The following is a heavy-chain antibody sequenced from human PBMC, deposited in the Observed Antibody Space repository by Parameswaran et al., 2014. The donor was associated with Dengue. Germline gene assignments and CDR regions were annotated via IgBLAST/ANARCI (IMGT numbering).Heavy chain of an antibody. Sequence: WIRQPPRKALEWLALIYWDDDKRYSPSLKSRLTITKDTSKNQVVLTMTNMDPVDTATYYCAHRFSSGYYFEEYYFDYWGQGTLVTVSS. J-gene: IGHJ4*02. V-gene: IGHV2-5*02. CDR2: IYWDDDK. D-gene: IGHD3-22*01. CDR3: AHRFSSGYYFEEYYFDY.